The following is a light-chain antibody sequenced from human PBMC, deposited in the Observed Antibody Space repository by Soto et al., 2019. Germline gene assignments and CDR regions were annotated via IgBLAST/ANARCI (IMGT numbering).Light chain of an antibody. CDR3: CSYAGSSTYV. Sequence: QSALTQPASVSGSPGQSITISCTGTSSDVGSYNLVSWYQQHPGKAPKLMIYEGSKRPSGVSNGFSGSKSGNTASLTISGLHAEDEADYYCCSYAGSSTYVFGTGTKVTVL. CDR2: EGS. V-gene: IGLV2-23*01. CDR1: SSDVGSYNL. J-gene: IGLJ1*01.